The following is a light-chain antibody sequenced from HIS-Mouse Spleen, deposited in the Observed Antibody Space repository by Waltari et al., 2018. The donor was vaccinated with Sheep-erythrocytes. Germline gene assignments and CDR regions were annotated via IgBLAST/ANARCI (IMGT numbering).Light chain of an antibody. CDR3: CSYAGSYNHV. Sequence: QSALTQPRSVSGSPGQSVTIPCTGTSSDVGGYNYVSWYQPHPGKAPKLMSYDVSKRPSGVPDRFSGSKSGNTSSLTISGLQAEDEADYYCCSYAGSYNHVFGTGTKVTVL. CDR2: DVS. CDR1: SSDVGGYNY. V-gene: IGLV2-11*01. J-gene: IGLJ1*01.